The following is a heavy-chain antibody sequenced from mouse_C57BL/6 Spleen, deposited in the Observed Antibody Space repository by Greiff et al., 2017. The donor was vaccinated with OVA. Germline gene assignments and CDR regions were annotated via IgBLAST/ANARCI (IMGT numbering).Heavy chain of an antibody. CDR3: TRGYGSSYAMDY. Sequence: EVQLQQSGAELVRPGASVKLSCTASGFNITDDYMHWVKQRPEQGLEWIGWIDPENGDTEYASKFQGKATITADTASNTAYLQLSSLTSEDTAVYYFTRGYGSSYAMDYWGQGTSVTVSS. CDR2: IDPENGDT. J-gene: IGHJ4*01. D-gene: IGHD1-1*01. CDR1: GFNITDDY. V-gene: IGHV14-4*01.